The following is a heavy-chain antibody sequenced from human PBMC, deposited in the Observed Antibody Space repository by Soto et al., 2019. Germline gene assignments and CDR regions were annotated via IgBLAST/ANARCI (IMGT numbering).Heavy chain of an antibody. D-gene: IGHD3-16*01. CDR3: AKWNGGFDY. J-gene: IGHJ4*02. CDR1: GFTFSSYG. Sequence: QVQLVESGGGVVQPGRSLRLSCAASGFTFSSYGMHWVRQAPGKGLEWVAGISYDGSYKYYADSVKGRFTISRDNSKNTLDLQMNSLRGEDTAVYYCAKWNGGFDYWGQGTLVTVSS. CDR2: ISYDGSYK. V-gene: IGHV3-30*18.